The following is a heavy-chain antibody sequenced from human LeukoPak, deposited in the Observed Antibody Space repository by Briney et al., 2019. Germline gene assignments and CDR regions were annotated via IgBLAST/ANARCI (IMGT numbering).Heavy chain of an antibody. V-gene: IGHV3-49*04. Sequence: PGGSLRLSCTASGFTFGDYAMSWVRQAPGKGLEWVGFIRSKAYGGTTEYAASVKGRFTISRDDSKSIAYLQMNSLKTEDTAVYYCTRGPGIQDAFDIWGQGTMVTVSS. D-gene: IGHD5-18*01. J-gene: IGHJ3*02. CDR1: GFTFGDYA. CDR2: IRSKAYGGTT. CDR3: TRGPGIQDAFDI.